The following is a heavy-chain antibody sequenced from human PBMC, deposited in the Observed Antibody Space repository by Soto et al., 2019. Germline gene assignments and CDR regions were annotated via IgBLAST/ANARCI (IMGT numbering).Heavy chain of an antibody. CDR3: AKEGYYYDSSGYYEPAEYFQH. CDR2: ISYDGSNK. D-gene: IGHD3-22*01. Sequence: QVQLVESGGGVVQPGRSLRLSCAASGFIFSSYGMHWVRQAPGKGLEWVAVISYDGSNKYYADSVKGQFTISRDNSKNTLYLQMNSLRAEDTAVYYCAKEGYYYDSSGYYEPAEYFQHWGQGTLVTVSS. V-gene: IGHV3-30*18. CDR1: GFIFSSYG. J-gene: IGHJ1*01.